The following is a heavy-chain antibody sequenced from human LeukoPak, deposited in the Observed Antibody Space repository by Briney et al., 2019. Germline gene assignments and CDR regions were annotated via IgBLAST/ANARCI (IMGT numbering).Heavy chain of an antibody. CDR1: GFTFSSYE. V-gene: IGHV3-48*03. D-gene: IGHD2/OR15-2a*01. CDR2: ISSSGSTI. CDR3: ATYRQVLLPFES. J-gene: IGHJ4*02. Sequence: GGSLRLSCAASGFTFSSYEMNWVRQAPGKGLEWVSYISSSGSTIYYADSVKGRFTISRDNSKNTLYLQMNSLRAEDTAVYYCATYRQVLLPFESWGQGTLVTVSS.